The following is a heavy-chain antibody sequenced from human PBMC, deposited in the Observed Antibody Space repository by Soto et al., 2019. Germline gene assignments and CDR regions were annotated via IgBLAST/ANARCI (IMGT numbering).Heavy chain of an antibody. CDR3: HGVSENGRYGMDV. J-gene: IGHJ6*02. CDR2: ICCGGST. Sequence: LSLTSTVSAGSLTRYNWPSMRQAPGKVLEWSAYICCGGSTNYNPSLKSRVPISVDTSKNQFSLKLRSVTAADTAVYYCHGVSENGRYGMDVWGPGTTVTVSS. D-gene: IGHD4-17*01. CDR1: AGSLTRYN. V-gene: IGHV4-59*01.